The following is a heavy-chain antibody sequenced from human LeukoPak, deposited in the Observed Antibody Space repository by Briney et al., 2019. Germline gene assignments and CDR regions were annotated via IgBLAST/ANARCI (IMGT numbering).Heavy chain of an antibody. CDR1: GGSISGYY. CDR3: ARTTEGGYTYDYFYYYYMDV. Sequence: SETLPLTCTVSGGSISGYYWSWIRQPPGKGLEWIGYIHYSGSTNYNPSLKSRVTISANMSKNQFSLRLSSVTAADTAVYYCARTTEGGYTYDYFYYYYMDVWGKGTTVTISS. V-gene: IGHV4-59*01. CDR2: IHYSGST. D-gene: IGHD5-18*01. J-gene: IGHJ6*03.